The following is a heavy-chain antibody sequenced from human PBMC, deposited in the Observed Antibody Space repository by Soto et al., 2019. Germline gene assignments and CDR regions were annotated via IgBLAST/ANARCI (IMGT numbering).Heavy chain of an antibody. CDR1: GFTVSSNY. D-gene: IGHD6-13*01. CDR2: TYSGGRT. Sequence: EVQLVESGGGLIQPGGSLRLSCAASGFTVSSNYMSWVRQAPGKGLEWVSITYSGGRTYYADSVKGRFTISRDNSKNTLYLQMNSLRAEDTAVYYCARGIGIAAVYCMDVWGQGTTVTVSS. CDR3: ARGIGIAAVYCMDV. V-gene: IGHV3-53*01. J-gene: IGHJ6*02.